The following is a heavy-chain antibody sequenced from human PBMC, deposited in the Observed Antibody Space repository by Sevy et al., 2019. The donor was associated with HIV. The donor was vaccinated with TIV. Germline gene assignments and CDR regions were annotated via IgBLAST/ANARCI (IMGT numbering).Heavy chain of an antibody. Sequence: SETLSLTCAVSGGSISTDLYSWNWIRQPPGKGLEWIGYIFHSGSTYYNPSLKSRVTISIDRSKNQFSLNLSSVTAADTAVYYCARSSSAYPYHFDYWGQGTLVTVSS. CDR3: ARSSSAYPYHFDY. J-gene: IGHJ4*02. V-gene: IGHV4-30-2*01. CDR2: IFHSGST. CDR1: GGSISTDLYS.